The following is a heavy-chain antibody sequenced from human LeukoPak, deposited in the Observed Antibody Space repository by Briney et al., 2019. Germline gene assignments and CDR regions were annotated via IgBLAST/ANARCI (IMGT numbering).Heavy chain of an antibody. CDR2: ISSSGSTI. Sequence: MAGGSLRLSCAASGFTFSDYYMSWIRQAPGKGLEWVSYISSSGSTIYYADSVKGRFTISRDNSKNTLYLQMNSLRAEDTAVYYCANHETHSYFDYWGQGTLVTVSS. J-gene: IGHJ4*02. CDR1: GFTFSDYY. V-gene: IGHV3-11*01. CDR3: ANHETHSYFDY.